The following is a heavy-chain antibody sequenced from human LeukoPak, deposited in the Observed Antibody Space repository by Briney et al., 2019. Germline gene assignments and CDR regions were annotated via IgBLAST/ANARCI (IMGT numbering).Heavy chain of an antibody. CDR3: ARDYDFYYYGSGRARDAFDI. J-gene: IGHJ3*02. D-gene: IGHD3-10*01. CDR1: GGSISSYY. Sequence: PSETLSLTCTVSGGSISSYYWSWIRQPPGKGLEWIGYIYYSGSTNYNPSLKSRVTISVATSKNQFSLKLSSVTAADTAVYYCARDYDFYYYGSGRARDAFDIWGQGTMVTVSS. CDR2: IYYSGST. V-gene: IGHV4-59*01.